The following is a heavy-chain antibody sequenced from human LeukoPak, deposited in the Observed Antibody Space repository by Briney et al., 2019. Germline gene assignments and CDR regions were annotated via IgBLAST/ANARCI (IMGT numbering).Heavy chain of an antibody. CDR3: AKDQGRTGD. V-gene: IGHV3-30*18. CDR2: ISYDGSNK. J-gene: IGHJ3*01. Sequence: GGSLRLSCAASGFTFSSYGMHWVRQAPGKGLEWVAVISYDGSNKYYADSVKGRFTISRDNSKYTLYLQMNSLRAEDTAVYYCAKDQGRTGDWGQGTMVTVSS. D-gene: IGHD3-10*01. CDR1: GFTFSSYG.